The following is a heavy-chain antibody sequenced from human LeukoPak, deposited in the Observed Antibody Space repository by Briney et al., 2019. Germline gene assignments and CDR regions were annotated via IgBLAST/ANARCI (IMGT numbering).Heavy chain of an antibody. CDR2: ISQSGNT. CDR3: ARLNQFVYRFDP. J-gene: IGHJ5*02. CDR1: GGSFSGYF. D-gene: IGHD3-16*01. Sequence: SETLSLTCAVYGGSFSGYFWGWIRQPPGKGLEWIGSISQSGNTYYNLSLKSRVTISVDTSKNQFSLKLSSVTAADTAFYYCARLNQFVYRFDPWGQGTLVTVSS. V-gene: IGHV4-38-2*01.